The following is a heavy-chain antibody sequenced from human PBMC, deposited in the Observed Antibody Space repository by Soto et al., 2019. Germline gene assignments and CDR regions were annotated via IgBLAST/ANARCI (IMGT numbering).Heavy chain of an antibody. Sequence: ASVKVSCKASGYTFTTYGISWVRQAPGQGLEWMGWINTYIGNTNYAQRLQGRDTVTADTSTSTAYMELRSLRSDDTAVYYCARYSGSSLYGFDIWGQGTTVTVSS. D-gene: IGHD1-26*01. CDR2: INTYIGNT. CDR1: GYTFTTYG. J-gene: IGHJ3*02. V-gene: IGHV1-18*04. CDR3: ARYSGSSLYGFDI.